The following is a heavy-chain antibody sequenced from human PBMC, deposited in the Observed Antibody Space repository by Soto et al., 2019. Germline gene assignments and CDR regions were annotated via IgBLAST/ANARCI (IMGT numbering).Heavy chain of an antibody. CDR1: GFTLSNYA. V-gene: IGHV3-23*01. CDR2: ISGSGDST. CDR3: AKDRKTYCSGGSCYLNWFDP. J-gene: IGHJ5*02. D-gene: IGHD2-15*01. Sequence: GGSLRLSCAASGFTLSNYAMNWVRQAPGKGLEWVSAISGSGDSTYYADSVKGRFTISRDNSKNMLFLQMNSLRAEDTAIYYCAKDRKTYCSGGSCYLNWFDPWGQGTLVTVSS.